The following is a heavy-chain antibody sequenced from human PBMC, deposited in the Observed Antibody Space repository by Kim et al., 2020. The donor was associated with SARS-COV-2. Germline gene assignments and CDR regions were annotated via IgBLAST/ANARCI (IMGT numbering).Heavy chain of an antibody. CDR2: ISGSGGST. Sequence: GGSLRLSCAASGFTFSSYAMSWVRQAPGKGLEWVSAISGSGGSTYYADSVKGRFTISRDNSKNTLYLQMNSLRAEDTAVYYCAKGSRIAVAGSAFYYYYYGMDVWGQGTTVTVSS. J-gene: IGHJ6*02. CDR1: GFTFSSYA. D-gene: IGHD6-19*01. V-gene: IGHV3-23*01. CDR3: AKGSRIAVAGSAFYYYYYGMDV.